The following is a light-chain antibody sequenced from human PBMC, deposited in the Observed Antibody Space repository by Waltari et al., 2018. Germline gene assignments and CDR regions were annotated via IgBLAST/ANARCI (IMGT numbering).Light chain of an antibody. CDR3: HQTFSLPNS. Sequence: DIQMTQSPSSLSASAGDRVTITCRASQTINNYVNWYQQKPGKAPTLLIYPASTLQSGVPSRFSGSGGGTLFTLTISSLQPEDFATYFCHQTFSLPNSFGQGTKVDI. CDR2: PAS. CDR1: QTINNY. V-gene: IGKV1-39*01. J-gene: IGKJ2*03.